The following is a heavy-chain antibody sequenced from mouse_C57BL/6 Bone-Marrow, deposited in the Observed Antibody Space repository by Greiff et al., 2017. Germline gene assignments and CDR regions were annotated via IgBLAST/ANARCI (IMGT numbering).Heavy chain of an antibody. CDR2: IHPNSGST. CDR3: ARSDGYYLHVAN. V-gene: IGHV1-64*01. J-gene: IGHJ3*01. Sequence: QVQLQQPGAELVKPGASVKLSCKASGYTFTSYWMHWVKQRPGQGLEWIGMIHPNSGSTNYNEKFKSKATLTVDKSSSTAYMQLSSLTSEDSAVYDGARSDGYYLHVANWGQGTRVTVSA. CDR1: GYTFTSYW. D-gene: IGHD2-3*01.